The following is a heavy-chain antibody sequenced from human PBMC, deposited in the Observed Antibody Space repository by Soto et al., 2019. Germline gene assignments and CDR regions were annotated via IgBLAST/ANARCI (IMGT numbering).Heavy chain of an antibody. CDR1: GFTFSNYG. CDR2: IWSDGSKQ. J-gene: IGHJ4*02. V-gene: IGHV3-33*01. Sequence: QVQLVESGGGVVQPERSLRLACAASGFTFSNYGIHWVRQAPGKGLEWVAVIWSDGSKQYYADSVRGRFTISRDDSKNTVFLQMNSLRAEDTAVYYCARDGDTSRHYSRFDYWGQGTLVTVSP. CDR3: ARDGDTSRHYSRFDY. D-gene: IGHD3-22*01.